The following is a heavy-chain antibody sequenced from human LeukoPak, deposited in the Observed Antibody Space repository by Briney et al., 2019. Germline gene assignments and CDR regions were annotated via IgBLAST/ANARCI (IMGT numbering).Heavy chain of an antibody. CDR2: ISSSSSNI. CDR3: ARDRWPTVVTPHYFDC. Sequence: GGSLRLSCAASGFTFSSYSMNWVRQAPGKGLEWVSFISSSSSNIYYAESVKGRFTISRDNAKNSLYLQMNSLRAEDTAVYYCARDRWPTVVTPHYFDCWGQGTLVTVSS. D-gene: IGHD4-23*01. V-gene: IGHV3-21*06. J-gene: IGHJ4*02. CDR1: GFTFSSYS.